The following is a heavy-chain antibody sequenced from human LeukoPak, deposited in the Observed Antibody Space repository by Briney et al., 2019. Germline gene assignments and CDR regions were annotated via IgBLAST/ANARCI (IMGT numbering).Heavy chain of an antibody. J-gene: IGHJ4*02. CDR1: GYTFTGYY. V-gene: IGHV1-2*02. CDR2: ISPNSGGT. D-gene: IGHD3-10*01. Sequence: GASVKVSCKASGYTFTGYYMHWVRQAPGQGLEWMGWISPNSGGTNYAQKFQGRVTMTRDTSISTAYMELSRLRSDDTAVYYCAREGLWFGELSDYRGAFDYWGQGARVTVSS. CDR3: AREGLWFGELSDYRGAFDY.